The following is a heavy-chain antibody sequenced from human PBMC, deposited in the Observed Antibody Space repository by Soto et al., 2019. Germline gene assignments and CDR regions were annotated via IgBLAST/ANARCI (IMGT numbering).Heavy chain of an antibody. V-gene: IGHV3-33*01. Sequence: QVQLVESGGGVVQPGRSLRLSCAASGFTFSSYGMHWVRQAPGKGLEWVAVIWYDGSNKYYADSVKGRFTISRDNSKNPLYLQMNSLRAEDAAVYYCAREYYGSGNWFDPWGQGTLVTVSS. J-gene: IGHJ5*02. CDR3: AREYYGSGNWFDP. CDR2: IWYDGSNK. CDR1: GFTFSSYG. D-gene: IGHD3-10*01.